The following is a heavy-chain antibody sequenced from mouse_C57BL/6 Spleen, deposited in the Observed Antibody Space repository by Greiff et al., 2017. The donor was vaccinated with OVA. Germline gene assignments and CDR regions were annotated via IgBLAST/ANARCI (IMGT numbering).Heavy chain of an antibody. D-gene: IGHD2-2*01. J-gene: IGHJ4*01. CDR1: GYTFTSYW. CDR3: ARENGNDPDYYAMDY. CDR2: IHPNSGST. Sequence: QVQLQQPGAELVKPGASVKLSCKASGYTFTSYWMHWVKQRPGQGLEWIGMIHPNSGSTNYNEKFKSKATLTVDKSSSTAYMQLSSLTSEDSAVYYGARENGNDPDYYAMDYWGQGTSVTVSS. V-gene: IGHV1-64*01.